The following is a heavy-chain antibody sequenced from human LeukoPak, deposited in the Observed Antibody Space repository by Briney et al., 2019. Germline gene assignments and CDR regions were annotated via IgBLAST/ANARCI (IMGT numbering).Heavy chain of an antibody. J-gene: IGHJ4*02. CDR1: GYTFTGYY. Sequence: GASVKVSCKASGYTFTGYYMHWVRQAPGQGLEWMGRINPNTGGTNYAQKFQGRVTMTRDTSISTAYMELSRLRSDDTAVFCCARDHLRGESTGGYHFDYWGQGTLVTVSS. CDR2: INPNTGGT. D-gene: IGHD3-16*02. CDR3: ARDHLRGESTGGYHFDY. V-gene: IGHV1-2*06.